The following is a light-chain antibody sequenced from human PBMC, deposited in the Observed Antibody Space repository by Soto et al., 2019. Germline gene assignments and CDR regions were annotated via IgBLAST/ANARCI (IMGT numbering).Light chain of an antibody. CDR3: QQINSFPPT. CDR1: RNIKTS. J-gene: IGKJ4*01. CDR2: DAS. V-gene: IGKV1-12*01. Sequence: DIQMTQSPSSVSASVGDRVTITCRASRNIKTSLAWYQQRPGKGPELLIYDASTLQSGVPSRISGSGSGTGFTLTISRLQPEDLATFYCQQINSFPPTFGGGTKVTI.